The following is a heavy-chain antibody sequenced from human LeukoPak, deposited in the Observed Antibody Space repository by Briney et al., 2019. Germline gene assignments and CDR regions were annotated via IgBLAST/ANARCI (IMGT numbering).Heavy chain of an antibody. J-gene: IGHJ6*02. Sequence: GGSLRLSCVASGFTISSNYLSWVRQAPGKGLEWVSVIYSGGSTYYADSVKGRFTISRDNSKNTLYLQMNSLRAEDSAVYYCARAEVFSYYGMDVWGQGTTVTVSS. V-gene: IGHV3-66*01. CDR3: ARAEVFSYYGMDV. CDR1: GFTISSNY. CDR2: IYSGGST.